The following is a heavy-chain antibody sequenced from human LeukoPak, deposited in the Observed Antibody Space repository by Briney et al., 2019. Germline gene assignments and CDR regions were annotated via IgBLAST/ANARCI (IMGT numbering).Heavy chain of an antibody. CDR1: GFTFSNYA. V-gene: IGHV3-23*01. J-gene: IGHJ4*02. Sequence: GGSLRLSCAASGFTFSNYAMSWVRQAPGKGLEWVSTISGSGGDTYYADSVKGRFTNSRDNSKNTLYLQMNSLRAEDTAVYYCAKDMRRWLQPFDYWGQGTLVTVSS. CDR3: AKDMRRWLQPFDY. D-gene: IGHD5-24*01. CDR2: ISGSGGDT.